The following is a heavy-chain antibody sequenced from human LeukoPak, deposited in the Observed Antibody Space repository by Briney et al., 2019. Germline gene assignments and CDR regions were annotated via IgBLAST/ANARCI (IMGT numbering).Heavy chain of an antibody. V-gene: IGHV3-33*01. CDR2: IWYDGSNK. Sequence: QPGRSLRLSCAASGFTFSSYGMHWVRQAPGKGLEWVAVIWYDGSNKYYADSVKGRFTVSRDNAKNTLYLQMNSLRAEDTAVYYCARDVPHNWFDTWGQGTLVTVSS. J-gene: IGHJ5*02. CDR1: GFTFSSYG. CDR3: ARDVPHNWFDT.